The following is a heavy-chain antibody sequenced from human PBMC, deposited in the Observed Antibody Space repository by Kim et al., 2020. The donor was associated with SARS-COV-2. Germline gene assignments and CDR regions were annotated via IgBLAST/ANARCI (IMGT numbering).Heavy chain of an antibody. V-gene: IGHV3-30*18. Sequence: GGSLRLSCAASGFTFSSYGMHWVRQAPGKGLEWVAVISYDGSNKYYADSVKGRFTISRDNSKNTLYLQMNSLRAEDTAVYYCAKARLGYAQVAFSLFDY. D-gene: IGHD3-16*01. CDR2: ISYDGSNK. CDR3: AKARLGYAQVAFSLFDY. J-gene: IGHJ4*01. CDR1: GFTFSSYG.